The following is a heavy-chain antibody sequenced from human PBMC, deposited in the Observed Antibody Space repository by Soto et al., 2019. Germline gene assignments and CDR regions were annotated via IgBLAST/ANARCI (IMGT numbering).Heavy chain of an antibody. CDR3: ARTPPMESGANYYSDF. V-gene: IGHV1-69*13. CDR1: GGTFSTFG. Sequence: SVKVSCKASGGTFSTFGISWVRQAPGQGLEWMGGIIPFFGTANYAQKFQDRVTITADESTSTVYMDLRSLRSEDTAIYYCARTPPMESGANYYSDFRGQGALATVSP. CDR2: IIPFFGTA. D-gene: IGHD3-10*01. J-gene: IGHJ4*02.